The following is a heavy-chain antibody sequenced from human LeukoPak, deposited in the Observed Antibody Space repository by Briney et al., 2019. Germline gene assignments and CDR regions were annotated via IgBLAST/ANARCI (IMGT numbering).Heavy chain of an antibody. CDR3: ARRFNWGLWIDY. J-gene: IGHJ4*02. V-gene: IGHV4-59*01. CDR1: GGSMSSYY. CDR2: IYYSGST. Sequence: SETLSLTCTVSGGSMSSYYWSWIRQPPGKGLEWIGYIYYSGSTNYNPSLKSRVPISEDTSKNQFSLKLSSVTAADTAVYYCARRFNWGLWIDYWGQGTLVTVSS. D-gene: IGHD7-27*01.